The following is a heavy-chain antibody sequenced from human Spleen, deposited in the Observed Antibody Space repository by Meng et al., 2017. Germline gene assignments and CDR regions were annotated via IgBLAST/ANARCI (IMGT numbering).Heavy chain of an antibody. CDR1: GFTFSSYD. V-gene: IGHV3-13*03. Sequence: GESLKISCAACGFTFSSYDMHWVRQATGKGLEWVSAIGTAGDTYYPGSVKGQFTISRENAKNSLYLQMNSLRAEDTAVYYCARETGGNNRHLDYWGQGTPVTVSS. D-gene: IGHD1/OR15-1a*01. CDR3: ARETGGNNRHLDY. J-gene: IGHJ4*02. CDR2: IGTAGDT.